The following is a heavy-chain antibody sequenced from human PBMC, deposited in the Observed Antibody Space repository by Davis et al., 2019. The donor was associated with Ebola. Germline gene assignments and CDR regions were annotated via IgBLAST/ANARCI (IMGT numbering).Heavy chain of an antibody. CDR2: ISYDGSNK. D-gene: IGHD1-26*01. V-gene: IGHV3-30-3*01. Sequence: GESLKISCAASGFTFSSYAMHWVRQAPGKGLEWVAVISYDGSNKYYADSVKGRFTISRDNSKNTLYLQMNSLRAEDTAVYYCARALLVVGAKLDYWGQGTLVTVSS. CDR3: ARALLVVGAKLDY. CDR1: GFTFSSYA. J-gene: IGHJ4*02.